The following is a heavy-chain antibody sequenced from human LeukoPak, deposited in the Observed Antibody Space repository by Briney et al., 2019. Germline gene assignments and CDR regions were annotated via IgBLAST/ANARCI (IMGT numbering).Heavy chain of an antibody. CDR1: GFTFSNHA. CDR3: ARDPRPTMASFLDS. Sequence: GGSLRLSCAVSGFTFSNHAMHWVRQTPGKGLEWVAFILYDGTDTYYTDSMKGRFTISRDNFRNTLYLQMNSLRREDTAVYYCARDPRPTMASFLDSWGQGTLVTVSS. CDR2: ILYDGTDT. J-gene: IGHJ4*02. V-gene: IGHV3-30*04. D-gene: IGHD6-6*01.